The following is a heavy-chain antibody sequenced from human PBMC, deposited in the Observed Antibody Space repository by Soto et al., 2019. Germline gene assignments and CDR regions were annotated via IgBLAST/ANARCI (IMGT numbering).Heavy chain of an antibody. CDR3: ARGAVAARPTPSYYYGMAV. J-gene: IGHJ6*02. V-gene: IGHV3-21*01. D-gene: IGHD6-6*01. Sequence: EVQLVESGGGLVKPGGSLRLSCAASGFTFSSYSMNWVRQAPGKGLEWVSSISSSSSYIYYADSVKGRFTISRDNAKNSLYLQMNSLRAEDTAVYYCARGAVAARPTPSYYYGMAVWGQGTTVTVSS. CDR2: ISSSSSYI. CDR1: GFTFSSYS.